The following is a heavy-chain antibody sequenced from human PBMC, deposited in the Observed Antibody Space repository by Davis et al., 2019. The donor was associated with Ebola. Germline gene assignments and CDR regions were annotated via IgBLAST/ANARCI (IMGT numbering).Heavy chain of an antibody. CDR1: GFTFTSSA. CDR2: IVVGSGNT. CDR3: ARGAKYSSSWYPNFDY. V-gene: IGHV1-58*02. D-gene: IGHD6-13*01. Sequence: SVKVSCKASGFTFTSSAMQWVRQARGQRLEWIGWIVVGSGNTNYAQKFQERVTITRDMSTSTAYMELSSLRSEDTAVYYCARGAKYSSSWYPNFDYWGQGTLVTVSS. J-gene: IGHJ4*02.